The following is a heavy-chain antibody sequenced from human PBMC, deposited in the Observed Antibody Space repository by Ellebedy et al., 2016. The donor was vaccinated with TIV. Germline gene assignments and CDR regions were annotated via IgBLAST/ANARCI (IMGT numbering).Heavy chain of an antibody. CDR1: GYEFSNYW. D-gene: IGHD5-12*01. CDR2: IYPGDSDT. CDR3: ARRADGYRGYDVLGY. V-gene: IGHV5-51*01. J-gene: IGHJ4*02. Sequence: GESLKISXEGSGYEFSNYWIGWVRQMPGKGLEWMGIIYPGDSDTIYSPSFQGQVTISADKSINTAYLQWSSLKASDTAIYYCARRADGYRGYDVLGYWGQGTLVTVSS.